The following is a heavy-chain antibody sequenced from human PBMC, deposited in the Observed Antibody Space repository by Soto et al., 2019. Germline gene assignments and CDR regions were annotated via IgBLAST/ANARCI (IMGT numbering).Heavy chain of an antibody. Sequence: GGSLRLSCAASGFTFSSYAMHWVRQAPGKGLEWVAVISYDGSNKYYADSVKGRFTISRDNSKNTLYLQMNSLRAEDTAVYYCARDVDTAMVSLGDYWGQGTLVTVSS. CDR1: GFTFSSYA. CDR3: ARDVDTAMVSLGDY. V-gene: IGHV3-30-3*01. CDR2: ISYDGSNK. D-gene: IGHD5-18*01. J-gene: IGHJ4*02.